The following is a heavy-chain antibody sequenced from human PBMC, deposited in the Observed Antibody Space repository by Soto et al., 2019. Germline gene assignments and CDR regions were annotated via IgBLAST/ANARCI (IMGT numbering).Heavy chain of an antibody. CDR3: AREDDYGDYVRAGFDY. Sequence: GVSVKVSCKASGYSFTSYAMHWVRQAPGQRLEWMGWINAGNGNTKYSQKFQGRVTITRDTSASTAYMELSSLRSEDTAVYYCAREDDYGDYVRAGFDYWGQGTLVTVSS. J-gene: IGHJ4*02. CDR2: INAGNGNT. D-gene: IGHD4-17*01. V-gene: IGHV1-3*01. CDR1: GYSFTSYA.